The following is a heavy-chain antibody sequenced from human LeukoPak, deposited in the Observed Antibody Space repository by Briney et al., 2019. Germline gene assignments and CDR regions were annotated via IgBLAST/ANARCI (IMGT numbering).Heavy chain of an antibody. CDR3: AKDHGGHLFDY. Sequence: PGRSLRLSCAASGFTFSSYAMHWVRQAPGKGLEWVAVISYDGSNKYYADSVKGRFTISRDNSKNTLYLQMNSLRAEDTAVYYCAKDHGGHLFDYWGQGTLVTVSS. CDR1: GFTFSSYA. D-gene: IGHD4-23*01. V-gene: IGHV3-30*04. J-gene: IGHJ4*02. CDR2: ISYDGSNK.